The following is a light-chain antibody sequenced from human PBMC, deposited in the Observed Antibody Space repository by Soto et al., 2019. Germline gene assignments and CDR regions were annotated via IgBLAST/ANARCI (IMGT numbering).Light chain of an antibody. CDR3: QHYGSSPPTT. CDR1: QSVSSYY. V-gene: IGKV3-20*01. Sequence: SLSPEDPSNPTFRTIQSVSSYYLAWYQQKPGQAPRLLIYAASSRATGIPDRFSGGGSGTDFTLTISRREPEEFCGYDSQHYGSSPPTTFGQGSRLEIK. CDR2: AAS. J-gene: IGKJ5*01.